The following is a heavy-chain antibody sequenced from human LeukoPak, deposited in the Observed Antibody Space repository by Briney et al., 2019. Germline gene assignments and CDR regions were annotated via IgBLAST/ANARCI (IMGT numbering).Heavy chain of an antibody. J-gene: IGHJ4*02. CDR1: RFTFSSYG. Sequence: PGGSLRLSCAASRFTFSSYGIHWVRQAPGKGLEWVALISYDGSHEYYPASVKGRFTISRDNSKNTLSLQMDSLRPEDTAAYYCAKSQLIGSYHPPGYWGQGTLVTVSS. CDR2: ISYDGSHE. V-gene: IGHV3-30*18. CDR3: AKSQLIGSYHPPGY. D-gene: IGHD3-10*01.